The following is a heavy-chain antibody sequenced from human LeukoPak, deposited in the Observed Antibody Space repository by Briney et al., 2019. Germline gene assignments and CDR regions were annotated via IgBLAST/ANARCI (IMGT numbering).Heavy chain of an antibody. V-gene: IGHV4-39*01. CDR2: IYYSGST. CDR3: ARQAIYYYYMDV. J-gene: IGHJ6*03. CDR1: GGSISSSSYY. Sequence: PSETLSLTCTVSGGSISSSSYYWGWIRQPPEKGLEWIGSIYYSGSTYYNPSLKSRVAISVDTSKNQFSLKLSSVTAADTAVYYCARQAIYYYYMDVWGKGTTVTVSS.